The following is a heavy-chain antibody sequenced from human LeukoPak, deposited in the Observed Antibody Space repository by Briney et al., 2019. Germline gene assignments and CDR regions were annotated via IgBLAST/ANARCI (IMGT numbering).Heavy chain of an antibody. CDR1: GGSFSGYY. CDR3: AGGSPLDY. CDR2: INHSGST. D-gene: IGHD3-10*01. V-gene: IGHV4-34*01. J-gene: IGHJ4*02. Sequence: SETLSLTCAVYGGSFSGYYWSWIRQPPGKGLEWIGEINHSGSTNYNLSLKSRVTISVGTSKNQFSLKLSSVTAADTAVYYCAGGSPLDYWGQGTLVTVSS.